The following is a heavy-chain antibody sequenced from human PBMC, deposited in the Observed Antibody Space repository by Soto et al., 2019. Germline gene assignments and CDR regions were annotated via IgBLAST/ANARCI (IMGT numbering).Heavy chain of an antibody. J-gene: IGHJ4*02. CDR3: AREDY. V-gene: IGHV3-30-3*01. CDR1: GFTFNNYA. Sequence: QVQLVESGGGVVQPGRSLRLSCAASGFTFNNYAMHWVRQAPGKGLEWVALISYDGSNKYYADSVKGRFTISRDNSKNTLYLKMNSLRAEDTAVYYCAREDYWGQGTLVTVSS. CDR2: ISYDGSNK.